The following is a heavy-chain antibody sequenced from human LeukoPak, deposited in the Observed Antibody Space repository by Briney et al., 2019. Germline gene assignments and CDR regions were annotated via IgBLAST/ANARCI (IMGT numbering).Heavy chain of an antibody. Sequence: PGGSLRLSCAASGFTVSSNYMSWVRQAPGKGLEWVSVIYSGGSTYYADSVKGRFTISRDNSKNTLYLQMNSLRVEDTAVYYCARDRGTLTVTERYYGMDVWGQGTTVTVSS. CDR2: IYSGGST. V-gene: IGHV3-66*01. CDR3: ARDRGTLTVTERYYGMDV. D-gene: IGHD4-17*01. CDR1: GFTVSSNY. J-gene: IGHJ6*02.